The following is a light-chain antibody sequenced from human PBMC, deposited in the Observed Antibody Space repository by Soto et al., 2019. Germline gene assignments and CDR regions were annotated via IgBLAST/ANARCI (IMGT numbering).Light chain of an antibody. CDR2: GAS. CDR1: QSVSSN. Sequence: EIVMTQSPATLSVSPGERATLSCRASQSVSSNLAWYQQKPGHAPRLLIYGASTRATGIPARFSGSGSGTEFTLTISSLQSEDVAVYYCQQYNNSPLTFGQGTRLEIK. J-gene: IGKJ5*01. V-gene: IGKV3D-15*01. CDR3: QQYNNSPLT.